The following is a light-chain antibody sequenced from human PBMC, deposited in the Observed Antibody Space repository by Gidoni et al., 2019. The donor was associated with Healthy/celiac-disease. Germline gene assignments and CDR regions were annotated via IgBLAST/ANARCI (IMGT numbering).Light chain of an antibody. V-gene: IGKV1-39*01. CDR1: QSINSY. CDR3: QQSHSTQST. J-gene: IGKJ4*01. Sequence: DIQITQSPSSLSASVGDRVSITCRASQSINSYLNWYQQKPGKAPKLLIDAASSLQSGVPSRFSGSGSGTDFTLTISSLQPEDFATYYCQQSHSTQSTFGGGTQVDIK. CDR2: AAS.